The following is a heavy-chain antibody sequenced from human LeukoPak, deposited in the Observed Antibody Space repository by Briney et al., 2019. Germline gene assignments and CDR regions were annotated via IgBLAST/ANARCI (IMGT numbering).Heavy chain of an antibody. CDR2: IKQDGSEK. CDR3: AKDSQFYSSGWYDYYYYYMDV. Sequence: GGSLRLSCAASGFTFSSYAMSWVRQAPGKGLEWVANIKQDGSEKYYVDSVKGRFTISRDNAKNSLYLQMNSLRAEDTAVYYCAKDSQFYSSGWYDYYYYYMDVWGKGTTVTISS. J-gene: IGHJ6*03. CDR1: GFTFSSYA. V-gene: IGHV3-7*01. D-gene: IGHD6-19*01.